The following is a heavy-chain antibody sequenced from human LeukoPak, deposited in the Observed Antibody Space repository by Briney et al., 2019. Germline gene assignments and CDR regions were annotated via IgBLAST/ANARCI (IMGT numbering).Heavy chain of an antibody. D-gene: IGHD6-13*01. Sequence: PSETLSLTCTVSGGSISSHYWSWIRQPPGKGLEWIGYNYYSGTTNYNPSLKSRVTISVDTSKNQFSLKLSSVTAADTAVYYCARGVYIAAGRYGYWGQGTLVTVSS. CDR3: ARGVYIAAGRYGY. J-gene: IGHJ4*02. CDR1: GGSISSHY. V-gene: IGHV4-59*11. CDR2: NYYSGTT.